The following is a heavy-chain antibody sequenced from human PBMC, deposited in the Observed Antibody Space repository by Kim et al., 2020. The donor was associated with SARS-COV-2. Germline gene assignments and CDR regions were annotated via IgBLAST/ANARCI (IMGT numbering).Heavy chain of an antibody. V-gene: IGHV3-15*01. Sequence: GTTEYAAPVEGRFTISRDDSKNTVSLQMNSLQTEDTAVYFCSRDYYYTMNVWGQGTTVTVSS. CDR3: SRDYYYTMNV. J-gene: IGHJ6*02. D-gene: IGHD2-21*01. CDR2: GTT.